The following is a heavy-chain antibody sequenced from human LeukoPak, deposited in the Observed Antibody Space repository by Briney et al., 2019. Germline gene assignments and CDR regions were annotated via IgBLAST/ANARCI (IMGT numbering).Heavy chain of an antibody. CDR2: IYHSGST. Sequence: PSQTLSLTCTVSGGSISSGGYYWSWIRQPPGKGLEWIGYIYHSGSTYYNPSLKSRVTISVDRSKNQFSLKLSSVTAADTAVYYCARTMNSSSWYRREVGSAFDIWGQGTMVTVSS. J-gene: IGHJ3*02. CDR1: GGSISSGGYY. V-gene: IGHV4-30-2*01. CDR3: ARTMNSSSWYRREVGSAFDI. D-gene: IGHD6-13*01.